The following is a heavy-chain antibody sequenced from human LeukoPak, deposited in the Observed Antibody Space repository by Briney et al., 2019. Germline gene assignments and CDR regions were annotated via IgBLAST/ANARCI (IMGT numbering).Heavy chain of an antibody. CDR3: AKPPPELRYFDWLLSPFDY. CDR1: GFTFDDYA. D-gene: IGHD3-9*01. CDR2: ISWNSGSI. J-gene: IGHJ4*02. Sequence: PGGSLRLSCAASGFTFDDYAMHWVRQAPGKGLEWVSGISWNSGSIGYADSVKGRFTISRDNAKNSLYLQMNSLRAEDTAVYYCAKPPPELRYFDWLLSPFDYWGQGTLVTVSS. V-gene: IGHV3-9*01.